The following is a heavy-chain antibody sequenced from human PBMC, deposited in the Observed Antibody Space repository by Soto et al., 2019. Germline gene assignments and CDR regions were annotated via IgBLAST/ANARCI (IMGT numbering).Heavy chain of an antibody. V-gene: IGHV1-69*06. CDR2: IIPIFGTA. Sequence: QVQLVQSGAEVKKPGSSVKVSCKASGGTFSSYAISWVRQAPGQGIEWMGGIIPIFGTANYAQKFQGRVTINADKSTSTAYMELSSLRSEDTAVYYCSRVVVANNYYYYGMDVWGQGTTVTVSS. CDR1: GGTFSSYA. D-gene: IGHD2-15*01. J-gene: IGHJ6*02. CDR3: SRVVVANNYYYYGMDV.